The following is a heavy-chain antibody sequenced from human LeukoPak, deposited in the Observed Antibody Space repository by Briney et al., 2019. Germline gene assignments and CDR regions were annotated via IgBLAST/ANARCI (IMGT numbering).Heavy chain of an antibody. Sequence: GGSLTLSCAASGFTFSSYSMNWVRQAPGKGLEWVSSISSSSSYIYYADSVKGRFTISRDNAKNSLYLQMNSLRAEDTAVYYCARDYPSGYRFDYWGQGTLVTVSS. D-gene: IGHD5-12*01. J-gene: IGHJ4*02. CDR1: GFTFSSYS. CDR3: ARDYPSGYRFDY. V-gene: IGHV3-21*01. CDR2: ISSSSSYI.